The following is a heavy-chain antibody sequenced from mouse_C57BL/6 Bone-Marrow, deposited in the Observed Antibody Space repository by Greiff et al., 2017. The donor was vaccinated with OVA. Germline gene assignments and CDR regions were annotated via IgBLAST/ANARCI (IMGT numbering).Heavy chain of an antibody. Sequence: EVKLVESGGGLVKPGGSLKLSCAASGFTFSSYAMSWVRQTPEKRLEWVATISDDGSNTYYPENVKGRFTISRDNAKNKLYLHMSHLTSEDTAMYYCARDRLYYFDYWGQGTTLTVSS. V-gene: IGHV5-4*01. CDR3: ARDRLYYFDY. CDR2: ISDDGSNT. D-gene: IGHD3-3*01. CDR1: GFTFSSYA. J-gene: IGHJ2*01.